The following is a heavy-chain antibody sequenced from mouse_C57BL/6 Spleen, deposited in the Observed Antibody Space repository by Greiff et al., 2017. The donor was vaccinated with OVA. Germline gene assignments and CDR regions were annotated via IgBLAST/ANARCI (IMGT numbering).Heavy chain of an antibody. J-gene: IGHJ3*01. Sequence: EVQLQQSGAELVRPGASVKLSCPASGFNIKDYYMHWVKQRPEQGLEWIGRIDPEDGDTEYAPKFQGKATMTADTSSNTAYLQLSSLTSEDTAVDYCTTCPSGSSRFAYWGQGTLVTVSA. V-gene: IGHV14-1*01. CDR1: GFNIKDYY. CDR2: IDPEDGDT. D-gene: IGHD1-1*01. CDR3: TTCPSGSSRFAY.